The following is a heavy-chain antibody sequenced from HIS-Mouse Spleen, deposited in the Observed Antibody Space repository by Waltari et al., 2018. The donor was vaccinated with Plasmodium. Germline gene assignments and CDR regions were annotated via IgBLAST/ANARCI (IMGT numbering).Heavy chain of an antibody. D-gene: IGHD5-12*01. Sequence: QLQLQESGPGLVKPSETLSLPCPVSGGPIRSSRSYWGWIRQPPGKGLEWIGSIYYSGSTYYNPSLKSRVTISVDTSKNQFSLKLSSVTAADTAVYYCARVGRGYSGYDSVVVGYWGQGTLVTVSS. J-gene: IGHJ4*02. CDR1: GGPIRSSRSY. CDR3: ARVGRGYSGYDSVVVGY. V-gene: IGHV4-39*07. CDR2: IYYSGST.